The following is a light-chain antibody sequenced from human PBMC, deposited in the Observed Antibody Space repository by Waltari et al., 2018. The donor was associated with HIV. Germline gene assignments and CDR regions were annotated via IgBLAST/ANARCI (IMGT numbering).Light chain of an antibody. CDR1: SSDIGAYDF. Sequence: QSALTQPPSASGSLGQSVTISCTGSSSDIGAYDFVSWVQQHPHSAPKLLLYEVTRRPSTVSARFSGSRSGNTAFLTVAGLQPDDEATYFCSSYGDSLRVLFGGGTNVTVL. J-gene: IGLJ3*02. CDR2: EVT. V-gene: IGLV2-8*01. CDR3: SSYGDSLRVL.